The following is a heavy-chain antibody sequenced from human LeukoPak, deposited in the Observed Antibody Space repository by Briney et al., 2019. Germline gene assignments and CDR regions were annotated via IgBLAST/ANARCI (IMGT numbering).Heavy chain of an antibody. CDR2: IHQSGNT. CDR3: ARRVAGAGTSYFDL. CDR1: GDSTGIRGYS. Sequence: SETLSLTCAVSGDSTGIRGYSWSWIRQPPGRGLEWIGYIHQSGNTYYNPSLQSRVTISIDTSKNHYSLNLTSVTAADTAVYFCARRVAGAGTSYFDLWGQGTPVTVSS. J-gene: IGHJ4*02. V-gene: IGHV4-30-2*01. D-gene: IGHD1-7*01.